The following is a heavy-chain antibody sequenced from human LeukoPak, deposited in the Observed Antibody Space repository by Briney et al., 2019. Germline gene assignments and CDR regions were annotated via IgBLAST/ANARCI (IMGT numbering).Heavy chain of an antibody. CDR3: ARLVTAIPNYFDY. CDR2: ISSGSSYI. V-gene: IGHV3-21*01. Sequence: GGSLRLSCAASGFTFSSYSMNWVRQAPGKGMEWVSSISSGSSYIYYADSVKGRFTISRDNAKNSLYLQMNSLRAEDTAVYYCARLVTAIPNYFDYWGQGTLVTVSS. J-gene: IGHJ4*02. CDR1: GFTFSSYS. D-gene: IGHD2-21*02.